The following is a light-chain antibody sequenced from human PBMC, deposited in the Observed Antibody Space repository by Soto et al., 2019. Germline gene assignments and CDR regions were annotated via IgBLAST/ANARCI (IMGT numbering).Light chain of an antibody. CDR1: QSISNY. CDR3: QQSYSAPPKT. Sequence: DIQMTQYPSSLSASVGDRVTITCRASQSISNYLNWYQQKPGKAPKLLIYAASSLQSGVPLRFSGSGSGTDFTLTISSLQPEDFATYYCQQSYSAPPKTFCQGTKVEFK. J-gene: IGKJ2*01. V-gene: IGKV1-39*01. CDR2: AAS.